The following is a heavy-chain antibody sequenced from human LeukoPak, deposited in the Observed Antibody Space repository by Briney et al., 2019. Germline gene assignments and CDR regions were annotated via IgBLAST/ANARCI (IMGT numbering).Heavy chain of an antibody. CDR2: IYTSGST. D-gene: IGHD6-13*01. V-gene: IGHV4-4*07. Sequence: PSETLSLTCTVSGGSISSYYWSWIRQPAGKGLECIGRIYTSGSTNYNPSLKSRVTMSVDTSKNQFSLKLSSVTAADTAVYYCAREYSSSWYISHYYYYYGMDVWGQGTTVTVSS. CDR1: GGSISSYY. CDR3: AREYSSSWYISHYYYYYGMDV. J-gene: IGHJ6*02.